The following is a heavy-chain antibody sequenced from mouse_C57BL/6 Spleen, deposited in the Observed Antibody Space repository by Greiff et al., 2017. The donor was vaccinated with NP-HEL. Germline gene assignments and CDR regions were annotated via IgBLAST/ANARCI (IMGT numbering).Heavy chain of an antibody. Sequence: EVQVVESGGDLVKPGGSLKLSCAASGFTFSSYGMSWVRQTPDKRLEWVATISSGGSYTYYPDSVKGRFPISRDNAKNTLYLQMSSLKSEDTAMYYCAREYPRFDYWGQGTTLTVSS. V-gene: IGHV5-6*01. CDR2: ISSGGSYT. J-gene: IGHJ2*01. CDR1: GFTFSSYG. D-gene: IGHD2-10*02. CDR3: AREYPRFDY.